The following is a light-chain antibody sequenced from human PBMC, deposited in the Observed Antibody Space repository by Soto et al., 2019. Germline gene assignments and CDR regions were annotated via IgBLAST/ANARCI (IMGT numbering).Light chain of an antibody. V-gene: IGLV1-51*01. CDR2: DNY. CDR3: ATWDSSLSGVV. Sequence: QSVLTQPTSVSAAPGQKVTISCSGSSSSIGNNDVSWYQQVPGTAPKLLIYDNYKRPSGIPDRFSGSKSGTSATLGITGLQTGDEAAYYCATWDSSLSGVVFGGGTKLTVL. J-gene: IGLJ2*01. CDR1: SSSIGNND.